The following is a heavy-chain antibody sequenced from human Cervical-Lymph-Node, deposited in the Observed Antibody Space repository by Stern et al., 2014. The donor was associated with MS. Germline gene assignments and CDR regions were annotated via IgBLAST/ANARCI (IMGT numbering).Heavy chain of an antibody. CDR3: ARDLRLDH. CDR2: ISSRSRT. J-gene: IGHJ4*02. CDR1: GFNFSIYN. V-gene: IGHV3-21*01. Sequence: EVQLVESGGGLVKPGGSLRLSCAASGFNFSIYNMNWVRQAPGKGLEWVSSISSRSRTNYADSVRGRFTISRDNAKNSLFLQMNSLRAEDTAIYYCARDLRLDHWGQGILVTVSS.